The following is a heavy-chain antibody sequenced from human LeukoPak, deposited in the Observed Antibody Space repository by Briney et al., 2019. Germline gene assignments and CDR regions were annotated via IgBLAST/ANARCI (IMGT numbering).Heavy chain of an antibody. Sequence: GGSLRLSCAASGFTFSSYWMTWVRQAPGKGLEWVANIKQDGSEKYYVDSVKGRFTISRDNAKNSLYQQMNSLEAEDTAVYYCARRGTSSSWAHFDYWGQGTLVTVSS. CDR3: ARRGTSSSWAHFDY. CDR1: GFTFSSYW. D-gene: IGHD6-13*01. CDR2: IKQDGSEK. V-gene: IGHV3-7*05. J-gene: IGHJ4*02.